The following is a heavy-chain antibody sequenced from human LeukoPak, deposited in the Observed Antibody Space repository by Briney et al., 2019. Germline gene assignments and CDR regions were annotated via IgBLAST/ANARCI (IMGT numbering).Heavy chain of an antibody. CDR2: IWYDGSNK. V-gene: IGHV3-33*01. Sequence: QPGRSLRLSCAASGFTFSSYGMHWVRKAPGKGLEWVAVIWYDGSNKYYADSVKGRFTISRDNSKNTLYLQMNSLRAEDTAVYYCARAEGYADDFDYWGQGTLVTVSS. D-gene: IGHD5-18*01. CDR3: ARAEGYADDFDY. J-gene: IGHJ4*02. CDR1: GFTFSSYG.